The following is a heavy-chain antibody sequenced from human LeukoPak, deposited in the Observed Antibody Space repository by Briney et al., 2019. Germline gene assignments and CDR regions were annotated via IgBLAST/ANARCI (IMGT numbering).Heavy chain of an antibody. CDR3: ARDLGGWYFDY. D-gene: IGHD2-15*01. CDR1: GFTFSSYT. CDR2: ITSTSTYI. Sequence: GGSLRLSCAASGFTFSSYTINWVRQTPGKGLEWFSSITSTSTYIYYADSVKGRFTISRDNAKNSLYLQMNSLRAEDTAVYYCARDLGGWYFDYWGQGTLVTVSS. J-gene: IGHJ4*02. V-gene: IGHV3-21*01.